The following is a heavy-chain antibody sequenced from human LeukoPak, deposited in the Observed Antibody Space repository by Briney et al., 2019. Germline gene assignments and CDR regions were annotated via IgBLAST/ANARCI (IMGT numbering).Heavy chain of an antibody. Sequence: SETLSLTCTVSGGSISSYYWSWIRQPAGKGLEWIGRIYTSGSTNYNPSLKSRVAMSVDTSKNQFSLKLSSVTAADTAVYYCAREVLVAAIVNWFDPWGQGTLVTVSS. CDR3: AREVLVAAIVNWFDP. V-gene: IGHV4-4*07. J-gene: IGHJ5*02. CDR1: GGSISSYY. CDR2: IYTSGST. D-gene: IGHD2-15*01.